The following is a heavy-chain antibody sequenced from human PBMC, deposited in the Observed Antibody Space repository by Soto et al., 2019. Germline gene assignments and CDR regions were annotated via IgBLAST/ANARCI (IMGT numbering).Heavy chain of an antibody. CDR3: VREATDYYYGMDF. CDR2: IWYDGSNK. J-gene: IGHJ6*02. V-gene: IGHV3-33*01. Sequence: GGSLRLSCAASGFTFSSYGMHWVRQAPGKGLEWVAVIWYDGSNKYYADSVKGRFTISRDNSKNTLYLQMNSLRAEDTAVYYCVREATDYYYGMDFWGQGTTVTVAS. CDR1: GFTFSSYG.